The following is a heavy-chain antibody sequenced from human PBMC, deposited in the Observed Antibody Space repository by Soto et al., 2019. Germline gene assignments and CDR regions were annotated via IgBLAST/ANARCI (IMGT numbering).Heavy chain of an antibody. Sequence: SETLSLTCAVSGGSISTSNWWSWVRQPAGKGLEWIGEVYRTGSTNYNPSLESRLTISVDKSKNQFSLKLTSVTAADTAVYYCARARATIAAAAIFDCWGQGTLVTVSS. D-gene: IGHD6-13*01. CDR2: VYRTGST. CDR1: GGSISTSNW. CDR3: ARARATIAAAAIFDC. V-gene: IGHV4-4*02. J-gene: IGHJ4*02.